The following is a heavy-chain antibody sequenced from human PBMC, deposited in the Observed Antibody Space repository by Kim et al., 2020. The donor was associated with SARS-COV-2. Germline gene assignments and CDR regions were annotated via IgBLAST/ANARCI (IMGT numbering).Heavy chain of an antibody. CDR2: INHSGST. J-gene: IGHJ6*02. Sequence: SETLSLTCAVYGGSFSGYYWSWIRQPPGKGLEWIGEINHSGSTNYNPSLKSRVTISVDTSKNQFSLKLSSVTAADTAVYYCARFRHDFWSGPNYGMDVWGQGTTVTVSS. CDR1: GGSFSGYY. V-gene: IGHV4-34*01. D-gene: IGHD3-3*01. CDR3: ARFRHDFWSGPNYGMDV.